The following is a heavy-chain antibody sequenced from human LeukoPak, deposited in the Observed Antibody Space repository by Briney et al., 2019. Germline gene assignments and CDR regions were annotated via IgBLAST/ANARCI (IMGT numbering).Heavy chain of an antibody. J-gene: IGHJ2*01. CDR2: TYGDGST. D-gene: IGHD1-26*01. CDR3: ARDNRDESGSYSTRFDL. V-gene: IGHV3-66*01. CDR1: TFTVINNY. Sequence: GSLRLSCTASTFTVINNYMSWVRQTPGKGLEWVSVTYGDGSTYYADSVEGRFTVSRDNSKNALYLQMNTLRAEDTAVYYCARDNRDESGSYSTRFDLWGRGTLVTVSS.